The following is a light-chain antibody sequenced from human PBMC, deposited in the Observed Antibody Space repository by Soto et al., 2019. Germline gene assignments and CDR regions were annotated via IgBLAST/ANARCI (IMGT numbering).Light chain of an antibody. CDR3: QQGNNWPLFT. J-gene: IGKJ3*01. Sequence: EIVLTQSPATLSLSPGERATLSCRASQSVGSYLGWYQHKPGQAPRLLIYTTSNRATGIPARFSGSGSRTDFTLTISSLEPEDFAVYYCQQGNNWPLFTFGPGTKVDIK. V-gene: IGKV3-11*01. CDR2: TTS. CDR1: QSVGSY.